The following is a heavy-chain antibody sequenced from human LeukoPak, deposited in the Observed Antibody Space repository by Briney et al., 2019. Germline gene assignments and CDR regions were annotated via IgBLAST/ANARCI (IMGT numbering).Heavy chain of an antibody. V-gene: IGHV3-30*18. Sequence: PGGSLRLSCAASGFTFSSYGMHWVRQAPGKGLEWVAVISYDGSNKYYADSVKGRFTISRDNSKNTQYLQMNSLRAEDTAVYYCAKDRVAVAGYLDYWGQGTLVTVSS. CDR2: ISYDGSNK. CDR3: AKDRVAVAGYLDY. D-gene: IGHD6-19*01. CDR1: GFTFSSYG. J-gene: IGHJ4*02.